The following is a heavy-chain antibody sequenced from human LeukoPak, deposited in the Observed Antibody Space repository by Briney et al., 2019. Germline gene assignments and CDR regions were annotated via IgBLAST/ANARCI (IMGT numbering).Heavy chain of an antibody. D-gene: IGHD6-19*01. Sequence: SETLSLTCAVYGGSFSGYYWSWIRQPPGKGLEWIGEINHSGSTNYNPSLKSRVTISVDTSKNQFSLKLSSVTAADTAVYYCARAYSYSSGWYAWGQGTLVTVSS. CDR2: INHSGST. CDR1: GGSFSGYY. V-gene: IGHV4-34*01. J-gene: IGHJ4*02. CDR3: ARAYSYSSGWYA.